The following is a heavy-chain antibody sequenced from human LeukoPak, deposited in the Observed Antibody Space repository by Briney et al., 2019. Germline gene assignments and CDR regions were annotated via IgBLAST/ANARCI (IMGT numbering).Heavy chain of an antibody. V-gene: IGHV1-2*02. D-gene: IGHD2-15*01. CDR2: INPNSGGT. CDR1: GYTFTGYY. Sequence: ASVKVSCKASGYTFTGYYMHWVRQAPGQGLEWMGWINPNSGGTNYAQKLQGRVTMTTDTITSTAYMELRSLRSDDTAVYYCAREGYCSGGTCYSGSIDYWGQGTLVTVSS. J-gene: IGHJ4*02. CDR3: AREGYCSGGTCYSGSIDY.